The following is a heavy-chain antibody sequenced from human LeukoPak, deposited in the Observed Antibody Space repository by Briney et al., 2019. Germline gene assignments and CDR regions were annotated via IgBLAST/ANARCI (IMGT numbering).Heavy chain of an antibody. Sequence: EASVKVSCNASGYIFTDYYMHWVRQAPGQELGWMGRINPNSGGTNYAQKFQGRVTITADKSTSTAYMELSSLRSEDTAVYYCATYDSSGYYYYYGMDVWGQGTTVTVSS. J-gene: IGHJ6*02. CDR2: INPNSGGT. CDR1: GYIFTDYY. D-gene: IGHD3-22*01. CDR3: ATYDSSGYYYYYGMDV. V-gene: IGHV1/OR15-1*04.